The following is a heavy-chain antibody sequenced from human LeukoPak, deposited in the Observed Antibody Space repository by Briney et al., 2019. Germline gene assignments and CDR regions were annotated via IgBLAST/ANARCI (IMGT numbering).Heavy chain of an antibody. CDR1: GFTFSNYA. CDR3: AKGLEVGGAKGADY. Sequence: QPGGSLRLSCAASGFTFSNYAMSWVRQAPGKGLEWISAISGSGGGTYYADSVKGRFTISRDNSKNTLYLQLNSLRVEDTAVYYCAKGLEVGGAKGADYWGQGTLVTVSS. V-gene: IGHV3-23*01. D-gene: IGHD1-26*01. J-gene: IGHJ4*02. CDR2: ISGSGGGT.